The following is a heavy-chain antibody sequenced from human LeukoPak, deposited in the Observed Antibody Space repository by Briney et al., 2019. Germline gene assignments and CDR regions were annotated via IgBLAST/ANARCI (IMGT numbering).Heavy chain of an antibody. D-gene: IGHD3-22*01. V-gene: IGHV1-24*01. CDR2: FDPEDGET. CDR1: GYTLTELS. CDR3: ARDYDSSGYYSGVPDY. Sequence: ASVKVSCKVSGYTLTELSMHWVRQAPGKGLEWMGGFDPEDGETIYAQKFQGRVTMTEDTSTGTAYMELRSLRSDDTAVYYCARDYDSSGYYSGVPDYWGQGTLVTVSS. J-gene: IGHJ4*02.